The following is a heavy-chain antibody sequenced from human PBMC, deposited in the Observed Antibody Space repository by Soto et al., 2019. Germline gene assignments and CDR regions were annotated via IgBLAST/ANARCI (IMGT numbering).Heavy chain of an antibody. V-gene: IGHV1-69*13. CDR2: IIPIPGTA. CDR1: GGTFGSYA. D-gene: IGHD2-2*01. J-gene: IGHJ6*02. CDR3: ARSQGSSTSLEIYYYYSYGMDV. Sequence: AASVKVSCKASGGTFGSYAISWVRQAPGQGLEWMGGIIPIPGTANYAQKFQGRVTIAADESTSTAYMELSSLRSEDTAVYYCARSQGSSTSLEIYYYYSYGMDVWGQGTTVTVSS.